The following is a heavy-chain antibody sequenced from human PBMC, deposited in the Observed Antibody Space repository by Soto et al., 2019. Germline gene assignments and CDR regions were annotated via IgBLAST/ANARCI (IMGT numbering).Heavy chain of an antibody. D-gene: IGHD6-13*01. Sequence: GGSLRLSCAASGFTFSSYAMSWVRQAPGKGLEWVSAISVSGGSTYYADSVNCRFTISIDNSKNTLYLQMNSLRAEETAVNYCAKTGVVTAAGRGDHYYGMDVWRQGTTVTVS. CDR3: AKTGVVTAAGRGDHYYGMDV. V-gene: IGHV3-23*01. CDR2: ISVSGGST. CDR1: GFTFSSYA. J-gene: IGHJ6*02.